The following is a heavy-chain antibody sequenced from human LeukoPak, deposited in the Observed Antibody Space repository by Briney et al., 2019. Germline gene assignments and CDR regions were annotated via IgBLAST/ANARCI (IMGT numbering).Heavy chain of an antibody. CDR1: EFSVGSNY. J-gene: IGHJ4*02. D-gene: IGHD1-26*01. CDR3: AKDQTPMDSGTYGFDY. CDR2: IYSGGST. V-gene: IGHV3-66*01. Sequence: GGSLRLSCAASEFSVGSNYMTWVRQAPGKGLEWVSLIYSGGSTYYADSVKGRFTISRDNSKNTLYLQMNSLRAEDTALYYCAKDQTPMDSGTYGFDYWGQGTLVTVSS.